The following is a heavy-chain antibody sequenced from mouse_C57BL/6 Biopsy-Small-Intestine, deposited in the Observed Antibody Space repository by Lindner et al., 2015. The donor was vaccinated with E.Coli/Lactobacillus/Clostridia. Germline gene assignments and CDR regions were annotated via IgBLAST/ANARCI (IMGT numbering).Heavy chain of an antibody. CDR1: GYSFTDHY. CDR2: INPSTGGT. J-gene: IGHJ2*01. V-gene: IGHV1-42*01. Sequence: VQLQESGPELVKPGASVKISCKASGYSFTDHYLHWVKQSPEKSLEWIGQINPSTGGTTYNLKFRAKASLTVDKSSNIASMHLKSLTSEDSAVYYCAVWWLDYWGQGTTLTVSS. CDR3: AVWWLDY. D-gene: IGHD1-1*02.